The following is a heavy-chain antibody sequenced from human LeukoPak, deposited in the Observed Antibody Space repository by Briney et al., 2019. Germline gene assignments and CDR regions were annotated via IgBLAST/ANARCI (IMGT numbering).Heavy chain of an antibody. D-gene: IGHD2-2*01. Sequence: GGSLRLSCAASGFTFDGYAMHWVRQAPGKGLEWVSGISWNSGSIGYADSVKGRFTISRDNAKNSLYLQMNSLRAEDTALYYCAKGRDKYQLLSKNWFDPWGQGTLVTVSS. CDR2: ISWNSGSI. CDR3: AKGRDKYQLLSKNWFDP. CDR1: GFTFDGYA. V-gene: IGHV3-9*01. J-gene: IGHJ5*02.